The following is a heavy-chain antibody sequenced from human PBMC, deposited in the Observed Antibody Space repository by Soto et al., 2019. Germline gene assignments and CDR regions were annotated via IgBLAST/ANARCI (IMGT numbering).Heavy chain of an antibody. V-gene: IGHV3-23*04. J-gene: IGHJ4*02. CDR1: GFSFASFA. CDR3: AKWSYLDY. D-gene: IGHD3-3*01. Sequence: DVRLAESGGGLVQPGGSLRLSCTTSGFSFASFAMTWVRQAPGKGLEWVATISGSDGKTYYADSVKDRFSISRDTSRNTLYLQMNSLRADDTAIYYCAKWSYLDYWGQGTRVTVSS. CDR2: ISGSDGKT.